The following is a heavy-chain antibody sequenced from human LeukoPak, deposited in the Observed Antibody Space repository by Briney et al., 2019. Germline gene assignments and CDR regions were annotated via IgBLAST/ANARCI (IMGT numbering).Heavy chain of an antibody. V-gene: IGHV1-69*13. D-gene: IGHD3-10*01. CDR2: IIPIFGTA. CDR1: GGTFSSYA. J-gene: IGHJ6*03. Sequence: GASVKVSCKASGGTFSSYAISWVRQAPGQGLEWMGGIIPIFGTANYAQKFQGRVTITADESTNTAYMELSSLRSEDTAVYYCARAIRGSKIASRYYIYYMDIWGKGTTVTVSS. CDR3: ARAIRGSKIASRYYIYYMDI.